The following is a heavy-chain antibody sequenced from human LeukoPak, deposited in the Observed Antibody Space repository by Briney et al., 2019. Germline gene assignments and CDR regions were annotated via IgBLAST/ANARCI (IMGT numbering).Heavy chain of an antibody. J-gene: IGHJ4*02. Sequence: PGGSLRHSCASSGFTFSSYAMSWVRQAPGKGLKSVSAISGSGGSTYYADSVKGRFTISRDNSKNTLYLQMNSLRAEDTAVYYCAKGDPGYSSSWYLGGKDYWGQGTLVTVSS. D-gene: IGHD6-13*01. V-gene: IGHV3-23*01. CDR1: GFTFSSYA. CDR2: ISGSGGST. CDR3: AKGDPGYSSSWYLGGKDY.